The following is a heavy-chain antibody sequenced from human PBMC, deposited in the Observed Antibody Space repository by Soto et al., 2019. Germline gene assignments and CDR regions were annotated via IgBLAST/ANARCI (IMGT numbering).Heavy chain of an antibody. V-gene: IGHV1-2*02. D-gene: IGHD6-19*01. CDR1: GYTFTGYY. J-gene: IGHJ4*02. Sequence: ASVKVSCKASGYTFTGYYMHWVRQAPGQVLEGMGWINPNSGGTNYAQKFQGRVTMTRDTSISTAYMELSRLRSDDTAVYYCARGFIAVAGLDYWGQGTLVTVSS. CDR3: ARGFIAVAGLDY. CDR2: INPNSGGT.